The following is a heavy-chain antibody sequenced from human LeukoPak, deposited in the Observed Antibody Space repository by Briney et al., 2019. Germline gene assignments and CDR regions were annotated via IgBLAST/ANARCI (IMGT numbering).Heavy chain of an antibody. J-gene: IGHJ6*02. V-gene: IGHV4-34*01. CDR2: INHSGST. CDR3: ARDPCSSTSCQRLKYYYYGMDV. Sequence: SETLSLTCAVYGGSFSGYYWSWIRQPPGKGLEWIGEINHSGSTKHNPSLKSRVTISVDTSKNQFSLKLSSVTAADTAVYYCARDPCSSTSCQRLKYYYYGMDVWGQGTTVTVSS. D-gene: IGHD2-2*01. CDR1: GGSFSGYY.